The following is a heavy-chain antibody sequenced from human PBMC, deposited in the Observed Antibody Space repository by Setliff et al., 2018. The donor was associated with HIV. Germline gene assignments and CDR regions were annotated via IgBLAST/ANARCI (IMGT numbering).Heavy chain of an antibody. J-gene: IGHJ4*02. V-gene: IGHV4-39*01. Sequence: SETLSLTCTVPGGSINRSNYYWGWIRQPPGKGLEWIGTISYTGSTYYDPSLKSRVTISLDTSKNQFFLKLSSVTAPDTAIYYCARQTWEYYDTLTGYYRSPKNFDSWGQGTLVTVPQ. CDR1: GGSINRSNYY. D-gene: IGHD3-9*01. CDR3: ARQTWEYYDTLTGYYRSPKNFDS. CDR2: ISYTGST.